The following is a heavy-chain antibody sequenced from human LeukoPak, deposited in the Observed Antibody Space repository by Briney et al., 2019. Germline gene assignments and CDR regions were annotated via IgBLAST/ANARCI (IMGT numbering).Heavy chain of an antibody. V-gene: IGHV3-30*18. CDR2: ISYDGSNK. CDR3: AEDRWELLRGMDV. D-gene: IGHD1-26*01. J-gene: IGHJ6*02. CDR1: GFTFSSYG. Sequence: GGSLRLSCAASGFTFSSYGMHWVRQAPGKGLEWVAVISYDGSNKYYADSVKGRFTISRDNSKNTLYLQMNSLRAEDTAVYYCAEDRWELLRGMDVWGQGTTVTVSS.